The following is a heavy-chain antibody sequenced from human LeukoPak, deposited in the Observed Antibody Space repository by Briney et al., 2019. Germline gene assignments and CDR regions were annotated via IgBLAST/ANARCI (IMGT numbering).Heavy chain of an antibody. J-gene: IGHJ4*02. CDR3: AKDDRGNEAPFDY. V-gene: IGHV3-30*18. CDR2: ISYDGTNK. Sequence: GRSLRLSCAASGFTFSNYDMHWVRQAPGKGLEWVAVISYDGTNKYYADSVKGRFTISRDNSKNTLHLQMNSLRAEDTAVYYCAKDDRGNEAPFDYWDQGTLVTVSS. CDR1: GFTFSNYD.